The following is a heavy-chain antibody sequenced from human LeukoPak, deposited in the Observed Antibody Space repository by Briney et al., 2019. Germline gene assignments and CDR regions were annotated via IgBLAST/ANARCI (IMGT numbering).Heavy chain of an antibody. CDR3: ARGQYSGSCFDN. Sequence: PSETLSLTCTVSGGSISSYLWSWIRQPPGKGLEWIGYIYYSGSTNYNPSLKSRVTILVDTSKNQFSLKVSSVTAADTAVYYCARGQYSGSCFDNWGQGSLVTVPS. D-gene: IGHD1-26*01. J-gene: IGHJ4*02. CDR2: IYYSGST. CDR1: GGSISSYL. V-gene: IGHV4-59*01.